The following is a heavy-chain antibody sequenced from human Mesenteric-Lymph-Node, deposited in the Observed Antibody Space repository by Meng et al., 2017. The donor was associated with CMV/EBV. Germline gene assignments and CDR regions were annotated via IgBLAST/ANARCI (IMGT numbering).Heavy chain of an antibody. V-gene: IGHV3-21*06. CDR2: ISGSSTYI. D-gene: IGHD2-15*01. CDR3: ERDVGVALDS. CDR1: GFTFSDYS. J-gene: IGHJ4*02. Sequence: GESLKISCAASGFTFSDYSMNWVRQAPGQGLEWVSCISGSSTYIYYADSLKGRFTISRDNAKSSVYLQINSLRAEDTAVYYCERDVGVALDSWGQGTLVTVSS.